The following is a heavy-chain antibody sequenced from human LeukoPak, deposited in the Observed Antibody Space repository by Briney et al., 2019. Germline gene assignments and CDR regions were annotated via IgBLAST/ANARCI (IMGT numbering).Heavy chain of an antibody. CDR1: GGSISSSSYY. D-gene: IGHD6-19*01. CDR2: IYYSGST. CDR3: ARQAIAVVDAFDI. J-gene: IGHJ3*02. Sequence: PSETLSLTCTVSGGSISSSSYYWGWIRQPPGKGLEWIGSIYYSGSTYYNPSLKSRVTVSVDTSTNQFSLKLSSVTAADTAVYYCARQAIAVVDAFDIWGQGTMVTVSS. V-gene: IGHV4-39*01.